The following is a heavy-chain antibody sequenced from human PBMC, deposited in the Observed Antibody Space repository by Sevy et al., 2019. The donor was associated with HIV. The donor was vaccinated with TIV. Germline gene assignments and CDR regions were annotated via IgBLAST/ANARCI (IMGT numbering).Heavy chain of an antibody. Sequence: GGSLRLSCVASGLTFTTTGMSWVRQAPGKGLEWVAGVTSDGATYYADSVRDRFTVSSDNSKNTLYLQLNSMRADETAVFYCAGGDTTMITDLDYWGQGTLVTVSS. V-gene: IGHV3-23*01. CDR2: VTSDGAT. D-gene: IGHD3-16*01. J-gene: IGHJ4*02. CDR3: AGGDTTMITDLDY. CDR1: GLTFTTTG.